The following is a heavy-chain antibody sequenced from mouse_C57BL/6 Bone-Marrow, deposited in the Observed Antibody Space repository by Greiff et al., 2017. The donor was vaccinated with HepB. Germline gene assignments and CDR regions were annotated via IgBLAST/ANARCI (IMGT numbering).Heavy chain of an antibody. CDR2: IWSGGST. CDR3: ASSTMITTVPYYAMDY. CDR1: GFSLTSYG. Sequence: QVQLKESGPGLVQPSQRLSITCTVSGFSLTSYGVHWVRQSPGKGLEWLGVIWSGGSTDYNAAFISRLSISKDNSKSQVFFKMNSLQADDTAIYYCASSTMITTVPYYAMDYWGQGTSVTVSS. J-gene: IGHJ4*01. V-gene: IGHV2-2*01. D-gene: IGHD2-4*01.